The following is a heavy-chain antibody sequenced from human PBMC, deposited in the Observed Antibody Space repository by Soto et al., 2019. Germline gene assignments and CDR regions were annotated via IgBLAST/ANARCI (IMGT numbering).Heavy chain of an antibody. J-gene: IGHJ4*02. V-gene: IGHV3-21*01. D-gene: IGHD4-17*01. CDR1: GFTFSSYS. CDR2: ISSSSSYI. CDR3: ARYGDYGY. Sequence: VQLVESGGGLVQPGRSLRLSCAASGFTFSSYSMNWVRQAPGKGLEWVSSISSSSSYIYYADSVKGPFTISRDNSKNSRYLQMNSLRAEDTAVYYCARYGDYGYWGQGTLVTVSS.